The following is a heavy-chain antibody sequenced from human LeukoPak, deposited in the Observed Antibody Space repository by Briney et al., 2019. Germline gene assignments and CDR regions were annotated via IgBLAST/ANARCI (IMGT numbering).Heavy chain of an antibody. CDR1: GFSLSTSGVG. CDR2: IYWNDDK. CDR3: AHRGIAAAEPEYFQH. V-gene: IGHV2-5*01. J-gene: IGHJ1*01. Sequence: SGPTLVNPTQTLTLTCTFSGFSLSTSGVGVGWIRQPLGKALEWLALIYWNDDKRYSPSLKSRLTITKDTSKNQVVLTMTNMDPVDTATYYCAHRGIAAAEPEYFQHWGQGTLVTVSS. D-gene: IGHD6-13*01.